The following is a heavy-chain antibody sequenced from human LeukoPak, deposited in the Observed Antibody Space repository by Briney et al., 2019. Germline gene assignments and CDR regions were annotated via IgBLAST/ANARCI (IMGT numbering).Heavy chain of an antibody. CDR3: AKDLSGYQRGVFDS. D-gene: IGHD3-22*01. CDR1: GVTFSTYG. CDR2: ISDSGGTT. J-gene: IGHJ4*02. Sequence: GGTLTLSCAVSGVTFSTYGMSWVRQAPGEGLEWVSAISDSGGTTYYADSVKGRFTISRDNSKDTLYLQMNSLRAEDTALYYCAKDLSGYQRGVFDSWGQGTLVTVSS. V-gene: IGHV3-23*01.